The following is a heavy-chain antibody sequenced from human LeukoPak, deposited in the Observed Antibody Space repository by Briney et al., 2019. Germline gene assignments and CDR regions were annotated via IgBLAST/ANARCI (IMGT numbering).Heavy chain of an antibody. V-gene: IGHV1-58*02. J-gene: IGHJ5*02. Sequence: SMKASCKASGFTFTSFAIQWVRQARGQRLEWIGWIVVGSGNTKYAQKFQGRVTITRDMSTSTAYMELNSLRSEDSAVYYCAADVIPGPKGFDPWGQGTLVTVSS. CDR3: AADVIPGPKGFDP. CDR1: GFTFTSFA. D-gene: IGHD2-21*01. CDR2: IVVGSGNT.